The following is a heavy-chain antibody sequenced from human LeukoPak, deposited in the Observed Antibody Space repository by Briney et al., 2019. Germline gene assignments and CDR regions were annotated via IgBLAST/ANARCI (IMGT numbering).Heavy chain of an antibody. D-gene: IGHD2-2*01. CDR1: GYTFTGYY. CDR2: IIPIFGIA. V-gene: IGHV1-69*02. CDR3: APSSTTLNFDY. J-gene: IGHJ4*02. Sequence: SVKVSCKASGYTFTGYYMHWVRQAPGQGLEWMGRIIPIFGIANYAQKFQGRVTITADKSTSTAYMELSSLRSEDTAVYYCAPSSTTLNFDYWGQGTLVTVSS.